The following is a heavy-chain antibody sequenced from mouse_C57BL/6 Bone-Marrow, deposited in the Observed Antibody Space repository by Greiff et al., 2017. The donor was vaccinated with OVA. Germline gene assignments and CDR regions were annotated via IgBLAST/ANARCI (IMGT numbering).Heavy chain of an antibody. CDR1: GFTFSSYA. J-gene: IGHJ3*01. CDR2: ISDGGSYT. D-gene: IGHD1-1*01. V-gene: IGHV5-4*01. CDR3: ARDPIYYYGRSPFAY. Sequence: DVKLVESGGGLVKPGGSLKLSCAASGFTFSSYAMSWVRQTPEKRLEWVATISDGGSYTYYPDNVKGRFTISRDNAKNNLYLQMSHLKSEDTAMYYCARDPIYYYGRSPFAYWGQGTLVTVSA.